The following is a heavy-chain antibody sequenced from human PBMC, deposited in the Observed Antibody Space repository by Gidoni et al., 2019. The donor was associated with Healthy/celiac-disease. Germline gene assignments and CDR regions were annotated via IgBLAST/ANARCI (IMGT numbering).Heavy chain of an antibody. CDR1: GFTFSSYA. D-gene: IGHD3-10*01. J-gene: IGHJ4*02. V-gene: IGHV3-23*01. CDR2: ISGSGGST. CDR3: ARSDSGSYYY. Sequence: EVQLLESGGGLVQPGVSLRFSCAASGFTFSSYAMGWVRQAPGKGLEWFSAISGSGGSTCYADSVKGRFTISIDNSKNTLYLQMNSLRAEDTSVYYCARSDSGSYYYWGQGTLVTVSS.